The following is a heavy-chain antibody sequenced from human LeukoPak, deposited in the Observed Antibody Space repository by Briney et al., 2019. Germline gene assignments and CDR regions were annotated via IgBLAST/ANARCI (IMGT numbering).Heavy chain of an antibody. CDR1: GGSISSGDYY. J-gene: IGHJ6*02. CDR3: ARGGTDYTSSSYYYAMDV. V-gene: IGHV4-30-4*08. CDR2: IYYSGST. D-gene: IGHD6-13*01. Sequence: SETLSLTCTVSGGSISSGDYYWSWIRQPPGKGLEWIGYIYYSGSTYYNPSLKSRVTISVDTSKNQFSLNLSSVTAADTAVYYCARGGTDYTSSSYYYAMDVWGQGTTVAVSS.